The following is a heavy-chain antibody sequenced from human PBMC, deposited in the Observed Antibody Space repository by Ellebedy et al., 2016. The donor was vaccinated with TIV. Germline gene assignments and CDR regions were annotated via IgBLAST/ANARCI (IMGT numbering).Heavy chain of an antibody. V-gene: IGHV3-33*03. CDR3: VGFPRGAPLAKYLYYLDV. D-gene: IGHD2-2*01. Sequence: GESLKISCAASGFTFSNYGMHWVRQAPGKGLEWVAVISYDGSTKYYADSVKGRFTISRDNAMNSLYLQINSLRAEDTAVYYCVGFPRGAPLAKYLYYLDVWGKGILVTVSS. CDR2: ISYDGSTK. CDR1: GFTFSNYG. J-gene: IGHJ6*03.